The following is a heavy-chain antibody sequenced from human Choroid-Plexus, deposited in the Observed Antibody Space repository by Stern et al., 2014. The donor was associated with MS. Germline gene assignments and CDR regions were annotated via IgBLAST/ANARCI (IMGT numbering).Heavy chain of an antibody. CDR3: AKDRQYLTSFFDH. D-gene: IGHD2/OR15-2a*01. CDR1: GFTFGSCA. J-gene: IGHJ5*02. Sequence: VQLVESGGGVVQPGRPLRLSCVASGFTFGSCAMHWVRQAPGKGLEWVAGVSYDGSNKYYADSVKGRFTISRDNSQNTLYIQMSSLRPEDTAVYYCAKDRQYLTSFFDHGGQGSLVTVSS. V-gene: IGHV3-30*18. CDR2: VSYDGSNK.